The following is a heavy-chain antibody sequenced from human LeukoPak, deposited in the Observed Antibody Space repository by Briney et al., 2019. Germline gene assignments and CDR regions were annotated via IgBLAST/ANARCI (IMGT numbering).Heavy chain of an antibody. CDR2: ISGSGGHT. Sequence: PGGSLRLSCAASGFIFSSYAMSWVRQAPGRGLEWVSSISGSGGHTYYADSVKGRFTISRDNSKNTLYLQMNSLRAEDTAVYYCAKDRDSYGYVTSFDYWAREPWSPSPQ. D-gene: IGHD5-18*01. V-gene: IGHV3-23*01. CDR1: GFIFSSYA. J-gene: IGHJ4*02. CDR3: AKDRDSYGYVTSFDY.